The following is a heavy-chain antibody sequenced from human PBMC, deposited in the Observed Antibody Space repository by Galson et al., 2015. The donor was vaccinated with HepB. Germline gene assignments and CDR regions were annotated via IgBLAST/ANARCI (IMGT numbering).Heavy chain of an antibody. CDR1: GFTFSSYG. CDR2: IWYDGSNK. Sequence: SLRLSCAASGFTFSSYGMHWVRQAPGKGLEWVAVIWYDGSNKYYADSVKGRFTISRDNSKNTLYLQMNSLRAEDTAVYYCARDGSWSSEYFQHWGQGTLVTVSS. J-gene: IGHJ1*01. D-gene: IGHD6-13*01. V-gene: IGHV3-33*08. CDR3: ARDGSWSSEYFQH.